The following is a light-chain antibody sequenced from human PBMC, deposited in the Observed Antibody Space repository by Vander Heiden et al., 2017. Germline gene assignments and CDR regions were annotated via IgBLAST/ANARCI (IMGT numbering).Light chain of an antibody. CDR2: DAS. V-gene: IGKV3-15*01. CDR3: HQYNKWLET. CDR1: QSISNN. Sequence: EIVMTQPPATLSVSSGERATLPCRASQSISNNLAWYQQKPGQAPRLLIYDASIRASGIPARFSGSGSGTEFTLTISSLQSEDFAVYYCHQYNKWLETFGQGTKVEIK. J-gene: IGKJ1*01.